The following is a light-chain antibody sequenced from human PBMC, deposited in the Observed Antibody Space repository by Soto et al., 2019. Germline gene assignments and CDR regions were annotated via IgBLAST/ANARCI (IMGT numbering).Light chain of an antibody. CDR3: HQRQRWPRT. J-gene: IGKJ1*01. CDR2: GTS. CDR1: QSVGIN. Sequence: EMVMTQSPATLSVSPGERATLSCRASQSVGINLAWHQQKPGQAPRLLISGTSTRATGIPDRFSGSASGTDFTLTITRLEPEDFAFYYCHQRQRWPRTFGQGTKVDIK. V-gene: IGKV3D-15*01.